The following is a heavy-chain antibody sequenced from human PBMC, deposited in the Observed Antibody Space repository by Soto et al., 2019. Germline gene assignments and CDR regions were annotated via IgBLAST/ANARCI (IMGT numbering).Heavy chain of an antibody. J-gene: IGHJ6*02. V-gene: IGHV3-21*01. CDR1: GFTFSSYS. CDR2: ISSSSSYI. D-gene: IGHD3-3*01. Sequence: PGGSLRLSCAASGFTFSSYSMNWVRQAPGKGLEWVSSISSSSSYIYYADSVKGRFTISRDNAKNSLYLQMNSLRAEDTAVYYCARLISGYTIFGVVIGGMDVWGQGTTVTVSS. CDR3: ARLISGYTIFGVVIGGMDV.